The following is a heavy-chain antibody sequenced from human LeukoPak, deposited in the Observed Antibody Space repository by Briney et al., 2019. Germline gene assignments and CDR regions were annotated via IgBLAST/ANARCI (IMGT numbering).Heavy chain of an antibody. CDR1: GFTFSSYA. CDR3: ARGGGAFDI. Sequence: GGSLRLSCAASGFTFSSYAMSWVRQAPGKGLEWVANIKQDGSEKYYVDSVKGRFTISRDNAKNSLYLQMNSLRAEDTAVYYCARGGGAFDIWGQGTMVTVSS. CDR2: IKQDGSEK. D-gene: IGHD3-16*01. V-gene: IGHV3-7*01. J-gene: IGHJ3*02.